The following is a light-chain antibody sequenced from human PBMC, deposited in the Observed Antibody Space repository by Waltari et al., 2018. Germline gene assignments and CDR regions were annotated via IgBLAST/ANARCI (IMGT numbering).Light chain of an antibody. J-gene: IGLJ3*02. V-gene: IGLV7-43*01. Sequence: QTVVTQEPSLTVSPGATVTLTCASSTGAVTSASYSNWFQQKPGQAPRSLIYNTNNKHSCTPDRFSGSRLGGKAALTLSGGQPEAEAEYYRLVFYGLDWVFRGGTRRTVL. CDR2: NTN. CDR1: TGAVTSASY. CDR3: LVFYGLDWV.